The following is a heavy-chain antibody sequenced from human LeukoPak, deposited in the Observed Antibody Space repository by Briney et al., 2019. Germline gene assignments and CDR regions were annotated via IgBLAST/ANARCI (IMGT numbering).Heavy chain of an antibody. V-gene: IGHV3-21*01. CDR3: ARSRIAAAGTEWFDP. J-gene: IGHJ5*02. CDR1: GFTFSSYS. D-gene: IGHD6-13*01. CDR2: ISSSSSYI. Sequence: GGSLRLSCAASGFTFSSYSMNWVRQAPGKGLEWVSSISSSSSYIYYADSVKGRFTISRDNAKNPLYLQMNSLRAEDTAVYYCARSRIAAAGTEWFDPWGQGTLVTVSS.